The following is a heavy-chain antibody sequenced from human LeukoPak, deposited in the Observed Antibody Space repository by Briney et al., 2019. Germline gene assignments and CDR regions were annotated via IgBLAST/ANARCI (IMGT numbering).Heavy chain of an antibody. CDR1: GFTLSSFE. CDR2: ISSSGRTI. D-gene: IGHD3-16*01. V-gene: IGHV3-48*03. J-gene: IGHJ4*02. CDR3: ARDHLYYEISGPRFDN. Sequence: GGSLRLSCAASGFTLSSFEMNWVRQAPGKGLEWVSYISSSGRTIYYADSVKGRFTILRDNAKNSLYLQMNSLRADDTAVYYCARDHLYYEISGPRFDNWGQGTRVTVSS.